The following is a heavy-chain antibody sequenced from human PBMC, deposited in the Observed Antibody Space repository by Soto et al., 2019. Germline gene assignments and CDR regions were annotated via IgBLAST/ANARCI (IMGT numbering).Heavy chain of an antibody. CDR2: ISAYNGNT. D-gene: IGHD6-13*01. Sequence: ASVKVSCKTSGYTFTSYGISWVRQAPGQGLEWMGWISAYNGNTNYAQKLQGRFTMTTDTSTSTAYMELRSLRSDDTAVYYCARDSPYSSPKRIDYWGQGTQVTVSS. V-gene: IGHV1-18*01. CDR3: ARDSPYSSPKRIDY. CDR1: GYTFTSYG. J-gene: IGHJ4*02.